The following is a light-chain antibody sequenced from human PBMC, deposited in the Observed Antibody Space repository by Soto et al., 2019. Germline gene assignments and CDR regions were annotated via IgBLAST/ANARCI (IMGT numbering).Light chain of an antibody. V-gene: IGKV3-20*01. J-gene: IGKJ1*01. CDR2: GAS. CDR3: QQYGTAPRM. Sequence: EIVLTQSPVTLSLSPGDTAALSCRASQSVSNNYLAWYQQKPGQAPRLLIYGASSRATGIPDRFSGSASGTDLTLTISRLEPEDFAVYYCQQYGTAPRMFGQGTKVEIK. CDR1: QSVSNNY.